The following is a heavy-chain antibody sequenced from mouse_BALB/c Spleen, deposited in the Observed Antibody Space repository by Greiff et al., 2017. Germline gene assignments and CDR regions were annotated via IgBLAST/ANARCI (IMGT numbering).Heavy chain of an antibody. CDR2: ISDGGSYT. J-gene: IGHJ3*01. Sequence: EVKLVESGGGLVKPGGSLKLSCAASGFTFSDYYMYWVRQTPEKRLEWVATISDGGSYTYYPDSVKGRYTISRDNAKNNLYLQMSSLRSEDTAMYYCERERGERDRSGLAYWGQGTLVTVSA. CDR1: GFTFSDYY. CDR3: ERERGERDRSGLAY. D-gene: IGHD2-14*01. V-gene: IGHV5-4*02.